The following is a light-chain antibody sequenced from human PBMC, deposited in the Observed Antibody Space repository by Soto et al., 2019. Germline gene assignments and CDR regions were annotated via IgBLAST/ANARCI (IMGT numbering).Light chain of an antibody. CDR3: QQYNSYSWT. Sequence: ILMLQTPSTLSGHVVARVTIPCRASQTISSWLAWYQQKPGKAPKLLIYAASSLQSGVPSRFSASGSGTEFTLTISSLQPDDFATYYCQQYNSYSWTFGQGTKVDIK. CDR1: QTISSW. CDR2: AAS. J-gene: IGKJ1*01. V-gene: IGKV1-5*01.